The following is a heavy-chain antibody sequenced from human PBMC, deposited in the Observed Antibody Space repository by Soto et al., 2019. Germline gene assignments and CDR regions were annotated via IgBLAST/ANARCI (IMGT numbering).Heavy chain of an antibody. CDR3: ARHPDIVLEPAAHFDY. J-gene: IGHJ4*02. CDR2: IYYSGST. CDR1: GGSISSSSYY. D-gene: IGHD2-2*01. Sequence: SETLSLTCTVSGGSISSSSYYWGWIRQPPGKGLEWIGSIYYSGSTYYNPSLKSRVTISVDTSKNQFSLKLSSVTAADTAVYYCARHPDIVLEPAAHFDYWGQGTLVTVSS. V-gene: IGHV4-39*01.